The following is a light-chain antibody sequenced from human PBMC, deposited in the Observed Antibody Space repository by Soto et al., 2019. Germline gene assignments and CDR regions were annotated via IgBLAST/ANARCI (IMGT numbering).Light chain of an antibody. CDR2: GAF. J-gene: IGKJ5*01. V-gene: IGKV3-20*01. CDR3: QQYGSSPIT. Sequence: IVMTQSPDTLSVSPGERATLSCRASQSITEKVVWYQQKSGQAPGLLIYGAFTRAAGVPARFSGSGSGTDFTLTISRLEPEDFAVYYCQQYGSSPITFGQGTRLEIK. CDR1: QSITEK.